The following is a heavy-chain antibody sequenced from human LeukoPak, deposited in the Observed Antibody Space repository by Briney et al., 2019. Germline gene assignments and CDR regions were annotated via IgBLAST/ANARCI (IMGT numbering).Heavy chain of an antibody. J-gene: IGHJ6*03. CDR1: GFSFSTYW. CDR2: ISYDGSNK. CDR3: AKERRYYDILTGQAGYYYYYMDV. Sequence: GGSLRLSCTASGFSFSTYWMSWVRQAPGKGLEWVAVISYDGSNKYYADSVKGRFTISRDNSKNTLYLQMNSLTTEDTAVYYCAKERRYYDILTGQAGYYYYYMDVWGKGTTVTVSS. D-gene: IGHD3-9*01. V-gene: IGHV3-30*18.